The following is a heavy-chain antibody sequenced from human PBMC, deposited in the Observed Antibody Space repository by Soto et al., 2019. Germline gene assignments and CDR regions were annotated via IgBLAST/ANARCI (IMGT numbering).Heavy chain of an antibody. D-gene: IGHD1-26*01. Sequence: ASVKVSCKASGGTFSSYAISWVRQPPGQGLEWMGGIIPIFGTASYAQKFQGRATITTDTSTSTAYMELSRIRSDDTAVYYCARGRGATFPYYYGIDVWGQGTRVTVSS. J-gene: IGHJ6*02. CDR1: GGTFSSYA. CDR3: ARGRGATFPYYYGIDV. V-gene: IGHV1-69*05. CDR2: IIPIFGTA.